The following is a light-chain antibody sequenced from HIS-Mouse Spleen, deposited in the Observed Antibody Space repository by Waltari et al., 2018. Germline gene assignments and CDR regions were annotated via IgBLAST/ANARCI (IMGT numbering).Light chain of an antibody. CDR1: QSVSSSY. J-gene: IGKJ1*01. V-gene: IGKV3-20*01. CDR3: QQYGSSPLT. CDR2: GAY. Sequence: EIVLTQSPGTLSLSPGERATLSCRASQSVSSSYLAWYQQKPGQAPRLLIYGAYHRATAIPDRFGGSGSGTDFTLTISRLEPEDFAVYYCQQYGSSPLTFGQGTKVEIK.